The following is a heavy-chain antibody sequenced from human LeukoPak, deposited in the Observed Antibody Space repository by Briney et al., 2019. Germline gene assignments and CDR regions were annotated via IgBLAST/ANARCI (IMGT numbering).Heavy chain of an antibody. J-gene: IGHJ4*02. CDR3: ARGDSGYDFAPFDY. D-gene: IGHD5-12*01. CDR2: INWNGGST. V-gene: IGHV3-20*04. Sequence: PGGSLRLSCAASGFTFDDYGMSWVRQAPGKGLEWVSGINWNGGSTGYADSVKGRFTISRDNAKNSLYLQMNSLRAEDTALYYCARGDSGYDFAPFDYWGQGTLVTVSS. CDR1: GFTFDDYG.